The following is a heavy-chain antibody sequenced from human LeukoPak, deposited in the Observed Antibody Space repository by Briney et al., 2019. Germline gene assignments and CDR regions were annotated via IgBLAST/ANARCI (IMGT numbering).Heavy chain of an antibody. V-gene: IGHV1-8*01. D-gene: IGHD3-22*01. CDR2: MNPNSGNT. CDR1: GYTFTSYD. J-gene: IGHJ6*03. Sequence: ASVKVSCKASGYTFTSYDINWVRQATGQGLEWMGWMNPNSGNTGYAQKFQGRVTMTRNTSISTAYMELSSLRSGDTAVYYCARAVTSGYYYRSIYYYYYMDVWGKGTTVTISS. CDR3: ARAVTSGYYYRSIYYYYYMDV.